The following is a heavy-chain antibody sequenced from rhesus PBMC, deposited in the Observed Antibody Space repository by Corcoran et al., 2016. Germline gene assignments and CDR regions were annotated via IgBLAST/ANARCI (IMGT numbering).Heavy chain of an antibody. V-gene: IGHV4S12*01. CDR2: IYCNSEST. Sequence: QVQLQESGPGVVKPSETLSLTCAVSGGTISSGYYYWRWIRHPPGKGLEWIGGIYCNSESTIYTPSLTSRVTISKDTSKTQFSLKLSSVTATDTAVYYCARASRVRALDYWGQGVLVTVSS. CDR3: ARASRVRALDY. D-gene: IGHD6-13*01. J-gene: IGHJ4*01. CDR1: GGTISSGYYY.